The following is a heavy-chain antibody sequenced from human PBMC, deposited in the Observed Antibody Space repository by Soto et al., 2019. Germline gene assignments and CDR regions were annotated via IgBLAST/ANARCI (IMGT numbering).Heavy chain of an antibody. D-gene: IGHD3-3*01. CDR2: IYYSGST. J-gene: IGHJ4*02. CDR1: GGSISSSSYY. Sequence: QLQLQESGPGLVKPSETLSLTCTVSGGSISSSSYYWGWIRQPPGKGLEWIGSIYYSGSTYYNPSLKSRVTISVDTSKNQFSLKLSSVTAADTAVYYCARLPALTIARDHYFDYWGQGTLVTVSS. CDR3: ARLPALTIARDHYFDY. V-gene: IGHV4-39*01.